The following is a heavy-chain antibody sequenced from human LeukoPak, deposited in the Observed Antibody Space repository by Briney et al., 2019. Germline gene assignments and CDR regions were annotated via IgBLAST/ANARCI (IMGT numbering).Heavy chain of an antibody. Sequence: SETLSLTCTVSGGSISSSSYYWGWIRQPPGKGLEWIGSIYYSGSTYYNPSLKSRVTISVDTSKNQFSLKLSSVTAADTAVYYCARGLYSSSFGPILVYWDQGTLVTVYS. D-gene: IGHD6-6*01. J-gene: IGHJ4*02. CDR2: IYYSGST. V-gene: IGHV4-39*07. CDR1: GGSISSSSYY. CDR3: ARGLYSSSFGPILVY.